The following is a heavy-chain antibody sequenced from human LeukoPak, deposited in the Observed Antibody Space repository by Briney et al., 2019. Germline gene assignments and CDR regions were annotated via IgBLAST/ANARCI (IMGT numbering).Heavy chain of an antibody. D-gene: IGHD4-17*01. V-gene: IGHV4-39*01. CDR2: IYYSGNT. CDR3: ARHGVGHNYGDFFVAY. J-gene: IGHJ4*02. Sequence: PSETLSLTCTVSGGSINSSPFYWGWIPQPPGKGLAWIGSIYYSGNTYYTPPLKSRVTMSVDTSKNQFSLRLSSVTAADTAVYYCARHGVGHNYGDFFVAYWGQGTLVTVSS. CDR1: GGSINSSPFY.